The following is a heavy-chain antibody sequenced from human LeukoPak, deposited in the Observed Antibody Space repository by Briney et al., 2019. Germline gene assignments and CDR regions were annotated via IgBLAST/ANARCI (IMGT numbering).Heavy chain of an antibody. CDR2: IRYDGSNK. D-gene: IGHD2/OR15-2a*01. V-gene: IGHV3-30*02. CDR1: RFTFSSYG. Sequence: GRSLRLSCAASRFTFSSYGMHWLRQAPGKGLEWVAFIRYDGSNKYYADSVKGRFTISRDNSKNTLYLQMNSLRAEDMAVYYCAKEKLDFLTVYLPHHDYWGQRTLVTVSS. J-gene: IGHJ4*02. CDR3: AKEKLDFLTVYLPHHDY.